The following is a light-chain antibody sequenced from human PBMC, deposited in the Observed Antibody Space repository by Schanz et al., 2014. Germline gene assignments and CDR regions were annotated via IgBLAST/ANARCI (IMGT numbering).Light chain of an antibody. J-gene: IGKJ3*01. CDR2: GAS. CDR3: QQYGISRFT. V-gene: IGKV3-20*01. Sequence: EIVLTQSPGTLSLSPGERATLSCRASQSVGSNLAWYQQIPGQAPRLLIFGASSRATGIPDRFSASGSGTDFSLTISRLEPEDFAVYYCQQYGISRFTFGPGTKVDFK. CDR1: QSVGSN.